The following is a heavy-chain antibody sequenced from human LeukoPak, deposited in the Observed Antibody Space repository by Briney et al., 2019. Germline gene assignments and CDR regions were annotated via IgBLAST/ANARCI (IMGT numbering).Heavy chain of an antibody. J-gene: IGHJ4*02. CDR2: IKQDGSEK. CDR3: ARDKAGYSYGYGDY. Sequence: GGSLRLSCAASGFTFSSYWMSWVRQAPGKGLEWVANIKQDGSEKYYVDSVKGRFTISRDNAKNSLYLQMNSLRAEDTAVYYCARDKAGYSYGYGDYWGQGTLVTVSS. V-gene: IGHV3-7*05. D-gene: IGHD5-18*01. CDR1: GFTFSSYW.